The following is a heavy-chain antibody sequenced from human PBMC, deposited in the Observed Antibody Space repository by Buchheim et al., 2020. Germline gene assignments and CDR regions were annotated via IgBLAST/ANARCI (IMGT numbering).Heavy chain of an antibody. D-gene: IGHD2-2*01. J-gene: IGHJ5*02. CDR3: ARSAVPAATNWFDP. CDR1: GGSFSGYY. Sequence: QVQLQQWGAGLLKPSETLSLTCAVYGGSFSGYYWSWIRQPPGKGLEWIGSIYYGGSTYYNPSLKSRVTISVDTSKNQFSLKLSSVTAADTAVYYCARSAVPAATNWFDPWGQGTL. CDR2: IYYGGST. V-gene: IGHV4-34*01.